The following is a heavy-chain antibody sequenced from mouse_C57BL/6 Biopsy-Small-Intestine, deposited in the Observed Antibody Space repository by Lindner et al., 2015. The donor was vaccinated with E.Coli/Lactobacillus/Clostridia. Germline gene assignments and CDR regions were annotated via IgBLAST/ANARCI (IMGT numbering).Heavy chain of an antibody. CDR1: GYTFTDYW. V-gene: IGHV1-9*01. Sequence: VQLQESGAELMKPGASVKLSCKATGYTFTDYWIEWVKQRPGHGLEWIGEILPGSGNTSYNEKFKGKATFTADTSSNTAYMQLSSLTTEDSAIYYCARRVVARGYYFDYWGQGTTLTVSS. CDR2: ILPGSGNT. CDR3: ARRVVARGYYFDY. J-gene: IGHJ2*01. D-gene: IGHD1-1*01.